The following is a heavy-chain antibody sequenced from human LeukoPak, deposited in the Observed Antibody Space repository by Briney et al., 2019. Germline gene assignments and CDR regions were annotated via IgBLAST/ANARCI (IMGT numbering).Heavy chain of an antibody. CDR1: GFTFRKYW. D-gene: IGHD6-13*01. J-gene: IGHJ4*02. CDR3: ARLGGYSSSWYDY. V-gene: IGHV3-74*01. CDR2: INPDDGST. Sequence: GGSLRLSCTASGFTFRKYWLHWVRQAPGKGLVWVSRINPDDGSTSYADSVKGRFTISRDSAKNTLYLQMNSLRAEDTAVYYCARLGGYSSSWYDYWGQGTLVTVSS.